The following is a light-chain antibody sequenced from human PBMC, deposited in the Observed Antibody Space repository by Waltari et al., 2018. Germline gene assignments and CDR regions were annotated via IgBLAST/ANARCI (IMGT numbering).Light chain of an antibody. J-gene: IGLJ2*01. Sequence: QSALTQPPSASGSPGQSVTISCTGTSTDVGVYNYVSWYQQHPGKAPKLMIYEVSKRPSGGPDRFSGCKAGYTATLTVSVLQAEDEADYYCSSYAGSDNLIFGGGTKLTVL. CDR3: SSYAGSDNLI. CDR2: EVS. CDR1: STDVGVYNY. V-gene: IGLV2-8*01.